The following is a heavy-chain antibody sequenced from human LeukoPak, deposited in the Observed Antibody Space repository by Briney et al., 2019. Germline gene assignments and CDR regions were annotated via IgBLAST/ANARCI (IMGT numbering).Heavy chain of an antibody. D-gene: IGHD2-2*01. J-gene: IGHJ4*02. V-gene: IGHV3-74*01. Sequence: GGSLRLSCAASGFTFSSYWMHWVRQAPGKGLVWVSRINSDGSSTTYADSVKGRFTISRDNAKNTLYLQMNGPRAEDTAVYYCAYFVCSSTSCEYFDYWGREPWSPSPQ. CDR3: AYFVCSSTSCEYFDY. CDR2: INSDGSST. CDR1: GFTFSSYW.